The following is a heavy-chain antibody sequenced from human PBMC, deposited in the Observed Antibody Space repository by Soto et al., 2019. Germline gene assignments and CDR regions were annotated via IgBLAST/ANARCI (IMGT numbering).Heavy chain of an antibody. CDR2: IYYSGST. V-gene: IGHV4-39*01. CDR3: ARHADIAAASYFDY. CDR1: GFSISCSSDY. J-gene: IGHJ4*02. Sequence: PSETLFLTCPFPGFSISCSSDYWGWIRQPPGKGLEWIGSIYYSGSTYYNPSLKSRVTISVDTSKNQFSLKLSSVTAADTAVYYCARHADIAAASYFDYWGQGTLVTVSS. D-gene: IGHD6-13*01.